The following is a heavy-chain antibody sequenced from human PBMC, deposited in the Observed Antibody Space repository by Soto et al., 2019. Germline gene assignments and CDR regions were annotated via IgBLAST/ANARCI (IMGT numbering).Heavy chain of an antibody. CDR2: ISFDGSEK. CDR1: GFTFSIYG. CDR3: ARDRRLYYSDAFDI. D-gene: IGHD1-26*01. V-gene: IGHV3-30*03. Sequence: QVQLVESGGGVVQPGRSLRLSCAASGFTFSIYGMHWVRHAPGKGPEWVAMISFDGSEKYYTDSVKGRFHISRDSSKNTMYLQMDSLRVEDTAVYYCARDRRLYYSDAFDIWGQGTTVTVSS. J-gene: IGHJ3*02.